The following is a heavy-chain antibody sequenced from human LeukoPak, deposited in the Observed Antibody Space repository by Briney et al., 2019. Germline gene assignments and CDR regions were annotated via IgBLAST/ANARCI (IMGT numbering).Heavy chain of an antibody. CDR1: GYTFTGYY. CDR3: ARDLPRRYYDSSGLDDY. J-gene: IGHJ4*02. V-gene: IGHV1-2*06. D-gene: IGHD3-22*01. CDR2: INPNSGGT. Sequence: ASVKASCKASGYTFTGYYMHRVRQAPGQGLEWMGRINPNSGGTNYAQKFQGRVTMTRDTSISTAYMELSRLRSDDTAVYYCARDLPRRYYDSSGLDDYWGQGTLVTVSS.